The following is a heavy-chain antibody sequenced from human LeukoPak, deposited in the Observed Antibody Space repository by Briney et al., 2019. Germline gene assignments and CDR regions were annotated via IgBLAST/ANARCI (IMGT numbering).Heavy chain of an antibody. CDR2: INPSGGST. CDR3: ARAGEMATIYPIDY. Sequence: GASVKVSCKASGGTFSSYAISWVRQAPGQGLEWMGIINPSGGSTSYAQKFQGRVTMARDTSTNTVYMELSSLRSEDTAVYYCARAGEMATIYPIDYWGQGTLVTVSS. J-gene: IGHJ4*02. CDR1: GGTFSSYA. V-gene: IGHV1-46*01. D-gene: IGHD5-24*01.